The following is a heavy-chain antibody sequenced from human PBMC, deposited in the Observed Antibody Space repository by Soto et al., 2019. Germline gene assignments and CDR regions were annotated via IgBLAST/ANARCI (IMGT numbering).Heavy chain of an antibody. CDR1: GFTFSSYS. CDR2: ISSSRGYI. V-gene: IGHV3-21*06. D-gene: IGHD2-15*01. CDR3: ARALCSGGSCYSGIWFDP. J-gene: IGHJ5*02. Sequence: EVQLVESGGGLVKPGGSLRLSCAASGFTFSSYSMNWVRQAPGKGLEWVSSISSSRGYIYYADSVKGRFTISRDNAKNSLYLQMNSLRAEDTAVYYCARALCSGGSCYSGIWFDPWGQGTLVTVSS.